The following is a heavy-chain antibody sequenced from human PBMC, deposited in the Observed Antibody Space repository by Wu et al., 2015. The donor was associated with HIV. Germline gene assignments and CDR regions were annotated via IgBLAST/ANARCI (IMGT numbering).Heavy chain of an antibody. CDR2: VNTNTGGT. CDR1: GDGFTSYA. D-gene: IGHD2-21*01. V-gene: IGHV1-2*02. Sequence: QVQLIQFGAEVKKPGSSVKVSCKASGDGFTSYAVSWVRQAPGQRLEWMGWVNTNTGGTNYAQKFQGRVTMTRDTSISTAYMELSSLRSDDTAIYYCARDELFRVDDSLDLWGQGTMVTVSS. CDR3: ARDELFRVDDSLDL. J-gene: IGHJ3*01.